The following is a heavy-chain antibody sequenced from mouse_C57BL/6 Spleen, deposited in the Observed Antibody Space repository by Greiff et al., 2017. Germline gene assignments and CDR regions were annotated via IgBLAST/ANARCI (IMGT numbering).Heavy chain of an antibody. Sequence: EVQLVESGGGLVQPGGSLKLSCAASGFTFSDAWMDWVRPSPGKGLEWVAEIRNKANNHSTYYAESVKGRFTNARDDSKSSVCLQMNSLRAEDTGIYYCTSSYGYEGGFAYWGQGTLVTVAA. CDR3: TSSYGYEGGFAY. D-gene: IGHD2-9*01. CDR2: IRNKANNHST. V-gene: IGHV6-6*01. CDR1: GFTFSDAW. J-gene: IGHJ3*01.